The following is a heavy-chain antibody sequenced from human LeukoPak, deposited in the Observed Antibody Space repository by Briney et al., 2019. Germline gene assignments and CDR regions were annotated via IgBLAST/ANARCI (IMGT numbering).Heavy chain of an antibody. J-gene: IGHJ5*02. CDR2: IYYSGST. V-gene: IGHV4-39*01. D-gene: IGHD2-15*01. CDR1: GGSISSSSYY. CDR3: ARVVAAVNWFDP. Sequence: PSETLSLTCTVSGGSISSSSYYWGWIRQPPGKGLEGIGSIYYSGSTYYNPSLKSRVTISVDTSKNQFSLKLSSVTAADTAVYYCARVVAAVNWFDPWGQGTLVTVSS.